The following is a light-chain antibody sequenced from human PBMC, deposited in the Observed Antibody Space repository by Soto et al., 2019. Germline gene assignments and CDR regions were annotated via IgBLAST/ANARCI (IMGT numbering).Light chain of an antibody. Sequence: AIQMTQFPSSLSASVGDRVTITCRASQAIRNDLAWFQQKPGEAPKLLIYAASTLQSGAPSRFSGSGSATDYTLTISSLQPEDFATYFCLQDYNYPWTFGQGTKVDIK. CDR3: LQDYNYPWT. V-gene: IGKV1-6*01. CDR1: QAIRND. CDR2: AAS. J-gene: IGKJ1*01.